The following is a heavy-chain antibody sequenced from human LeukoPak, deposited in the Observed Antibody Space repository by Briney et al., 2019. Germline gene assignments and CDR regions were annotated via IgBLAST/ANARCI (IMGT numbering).Heavy chain of an antibody. D-gene: IGHD2-8*01. V-gene: IGHV3-20*01. CDR3: AREVHMLTPRGHDYYYMDV. CDR1: GFTFGDYG. J-gene: IGHJ6*03. CDR2: VNWYGGST. Sequence: GGSLRLSCAASGFTFGDYGMSWVRQAPGKGLEWVSGVNWYGGSTGYADSVKGRFTISRDNAKNSLNLQMNSLRAEDTALYHCAREVHMLTPRGHDYYYMDVWGKGTTVTVSS.